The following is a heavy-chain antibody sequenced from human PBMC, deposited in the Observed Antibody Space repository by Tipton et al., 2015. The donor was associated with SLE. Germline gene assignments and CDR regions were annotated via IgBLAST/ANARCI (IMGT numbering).Heavy chain of an antibody. Sequence: QLVQSGAEVKKPGASVKVSCKASGYTFTSYGISWVRQAPGQGLEWMGWISADNGDTNYAQKLQGRVTMTTDTSTNTVYMDLGSLRSDDTAVYYCTRGMAQYGFFDYWGQGTLVTVSS. J-gene: IGHJ4*02. CDR1: GYTFTSYG. V-gene: IGHV1-18*01. D-gene: IGHD3-10*01. CDR3: TRGMAQYGFFDY. CDR2: ISADNGDT.